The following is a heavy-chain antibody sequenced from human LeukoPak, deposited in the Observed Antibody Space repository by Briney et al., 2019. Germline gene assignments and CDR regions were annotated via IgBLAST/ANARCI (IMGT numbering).Heavy chain of an antibody. V-gene: IGHV1-8*01. D-gene: IGHD7-27*01. Sequence: ASVKVSCKASGYTFTSYDFNWVRQATGQRPEWMGWMSPNSGDTGYAQKFQDRVTMTRNTSISTAYIELSSLRPDDTAVYYCARGPPNWGYDYWGPGTLVTVSS. CDR2: MSPNSGDT. CDR3: ARGPPNWGYDY. CDR1: GYTFTSYD. J-gene: IGHJ4*02.